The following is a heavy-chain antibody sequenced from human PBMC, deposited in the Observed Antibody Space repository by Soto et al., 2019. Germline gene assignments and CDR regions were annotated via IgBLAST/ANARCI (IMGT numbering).Heavy chain of an antibody. CDR3: ARGKTDAYCTNVY. J-gene: IGHJ4*02. V-gene: IGHV1-46*01. CDR1: GYTFTSHY. CDR2: INPCGGSK. D-gene: IGHD2-8*01. Sequence: ASVQVSCQASGYTFTSHYMHGVRQAAGKGREGMGIINPCGGSKSYAQKFQGGVTMTRDTSTRTVYVALSSLRSGDTAVHYCARGKTDAYCTNVYWGQGTLVTVSS.